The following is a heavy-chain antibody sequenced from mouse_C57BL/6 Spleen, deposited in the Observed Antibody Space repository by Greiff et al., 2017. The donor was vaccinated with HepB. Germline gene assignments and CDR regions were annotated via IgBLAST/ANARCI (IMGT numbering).Heavy chain of an antibody. CDR3: ARSELITTVVATPYYYAMDY. CDR2: INPSSGYT. CDR1: GYTFTSYT. J-gene: IGHJ4*01. V-gene: IGHV1-4*01. D-gene: IGHD1-1*01. Sequence: VQLQQSGAELARPGASVKMSCKASGYTFTSYTMHWVKQRPGQGLEWIGYINPSSGYTKYNQKFKDKATLTADKSSSTAYMQLSSLTSEDSAVYYYARSELITTVVATPYYYAMDYWGQRTSVTVSS.